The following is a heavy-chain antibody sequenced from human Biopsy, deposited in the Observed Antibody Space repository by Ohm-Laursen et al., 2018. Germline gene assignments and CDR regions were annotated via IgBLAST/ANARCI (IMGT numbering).Heavy chain of an antibody. CDR1: GGSISSSY. J-gene: IGHJ4*02. V-gene: IGHV4-59*01. CDR2: IYYTGHT. Sequence: TLSLTCSVSGGSISSSYWNWIRQSPGKGLEWIGFIYYTGHTNYNPSLKSRATISVDTSKNQFSLKVISVTAADTAVYYCARLTGDPSYWGQGILVTVSS. D-gene: IGHD7-27*01. CDR3: ARLTGDPSY.